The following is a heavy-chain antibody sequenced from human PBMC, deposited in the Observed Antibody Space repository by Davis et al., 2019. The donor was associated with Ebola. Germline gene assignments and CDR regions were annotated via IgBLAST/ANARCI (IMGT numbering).Heavy chain of an antibody. Sequence: HTAGSLTLSCAASGFTLSNYWMYWVRQVPGKGLMWVSRIDSDGTNRKYADSVKGRFTNSRDNDKNTLYQQMNSLTAEDTAVYYSAKDQKYYDFWSGGYASYYDMDVWGQGTTVTVSS. D-gene: IGHD3-3*01. CDR2: IDSDGTNR. CDR1: GFTLSNYW. V-gene: IGHV3-74*01. CDR3: AKDQKYYDFWSGGYASYYDMDV. J-gene: IGHJ6*02.